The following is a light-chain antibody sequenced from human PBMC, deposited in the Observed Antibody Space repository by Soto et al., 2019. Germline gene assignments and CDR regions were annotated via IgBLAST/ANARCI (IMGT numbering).Light chain of an antibody. Sequence: DLQMTQSPSTLSASVGDRVTITCRASQSISSWLAWYQQKPGKAPKLLIYDASSLKSGVPSRFSGSGSGTEFTLTISSLRPDDFATYYCQQYNTYSYTFGQGTKLEIK. CDR3: QQYNTYSYT. J-gene: IGKJ2*01. CDR2: DAS. V-gene: IGKV1-5*01. CDR1: QSISSW.